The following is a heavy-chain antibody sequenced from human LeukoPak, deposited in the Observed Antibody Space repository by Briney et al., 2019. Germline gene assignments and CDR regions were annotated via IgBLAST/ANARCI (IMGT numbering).Heavy chain of an antibody. CDR2: IIPILGIA. D-gene: IGHD2-2*02. V-gene: IGHV1-69*04. CDR3: ARIASRHN. J-gene: IGHJ4*02. Sequence: SVKVSCKASGGTFSSYAISWVRQAPGQGLEWMGRIIPILGIANYAQKFQGRVTITADKSTSTAYMELSSLRFEDTAVYYCARIASRHNWGQGTLVTVSS. CDR1: GGTFSSYA.